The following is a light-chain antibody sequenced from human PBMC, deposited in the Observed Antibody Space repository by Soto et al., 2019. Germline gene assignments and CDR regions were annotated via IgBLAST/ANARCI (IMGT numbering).Light chain of an antibody. CDR1: QNIDRW. CDR3: QKYNSYPWT. V-gene: IGKV1-5*03. J-gene: IGKJ1*01. Sequence: DIQMTQSPSTLSASVGDRVTITCRASQNIDRWLAWYQQKPGEAPNLLIYGASNLESGVPSRFNGSGSGTDFTLTIRSLRPDDFATYYCQKYNSYPWTFGQGTKVEIK. CDR2: GAS.